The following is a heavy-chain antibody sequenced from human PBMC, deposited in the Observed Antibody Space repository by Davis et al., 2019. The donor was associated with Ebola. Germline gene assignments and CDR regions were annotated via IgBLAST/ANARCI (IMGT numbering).Heavy chain of an antibody. CDR3: AREPEDYAFDI. J-gene: IGHJ3*02. Sequence: ASVKVSCKASGYTFTSYGITWVRQAPGQGLEWMGWINPHNGNTNYAQNVQGRVTMTTDTSTSTAYMELRSLRSDDTAVYYCAREPEDYAFDIWGQGTMVTVSS. V-gene: IGHV1-18*04. CDR1: GYTFTSYG. CDR2: INPHNGNT.